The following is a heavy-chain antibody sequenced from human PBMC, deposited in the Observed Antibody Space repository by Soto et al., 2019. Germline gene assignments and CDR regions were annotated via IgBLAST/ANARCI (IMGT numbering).Heavy chain of an antibody. CDR2: INTYNGDT. CDR3: AREYCSFSGCPLDL. D-gene: IGHD2-15*01. J-gene: IGHJ4*02. V-gene: IGHV1-18*01. CDR1: GYIFSSFG. Sequence: HVQLVQSGDEVMKPGASVKVSCKASGYIFSSFGISWVRQVPGQGLEWMGWINTYNGDTNYAQKLQGTITMTSDTSTSTDYMEVRSLISDDTDVYYCAREYCSFSGCPLDLWGKGTLVNVSS.